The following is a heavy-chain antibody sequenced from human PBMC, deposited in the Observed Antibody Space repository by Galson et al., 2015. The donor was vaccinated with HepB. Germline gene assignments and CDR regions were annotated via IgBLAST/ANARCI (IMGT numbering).Heavy chain of an antibody. CDR3: ARDLGYGDYYYYGMDV. Sequence: SLRLSCAASGFTFSSYAMHWVRQAPGKGLEWVAVISYDGSNKYYADSVKGRFTISRDNSKNTLYLQMNSLRAEDTAVYYCARDLGYGDYYYYGMDVWGQGTTVTVSS. CDR1: GFTFSSYA. V-gene: IGHV3-30-3*01. D-gene: IGHD4-17*01. J-gene: IGHJ6*02. CDR2: ISYDGSNK.